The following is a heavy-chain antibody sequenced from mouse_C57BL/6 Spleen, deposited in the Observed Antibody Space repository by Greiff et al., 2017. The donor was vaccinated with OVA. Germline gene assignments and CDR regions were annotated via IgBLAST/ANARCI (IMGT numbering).Heavy chain of an antibody. CDR2: IDPENGDT. CDR1: GFNIKDDY. J-gene: IGHJ4*01. V-gene: IGHV14-4*01. CDR3: TTATNRSMDD. D-gene: IGHD1-1*01. Sequence: VQLQQSGAELVRPGASVKLSCTASGFNIKDDYMHWVKQRPEQGLEWIGWIDPENGDTEYASKFQGKATITADTSSNTAYLQLSSLTSEDTAVYYCTTATNRSMDDWGQGTTVTVSS.